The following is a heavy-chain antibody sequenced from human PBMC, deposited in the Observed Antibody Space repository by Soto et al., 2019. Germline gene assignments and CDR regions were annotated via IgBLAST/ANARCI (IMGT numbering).Heavy chain of an antibody. Sequence: QVQLVQSGAEVKKPGASVKVSCKASGYTFTSYYMHWVRQAPGQGLEWMGIINPSGGSTSYAQKFQARVTMTRDTSTSTVYMELSSLRSQDTAVYYCARCSSTSCYWGSVDYWGQGTLVTVSS. CDR2: INPSGGST. J-gene: IGHJ4*02. CDR1: GYTFTSYY. D-gene: IGHD2-2*01. V-gene: IGHV1-46*03. CDR3: ARCSSTSCYWGSVDY.